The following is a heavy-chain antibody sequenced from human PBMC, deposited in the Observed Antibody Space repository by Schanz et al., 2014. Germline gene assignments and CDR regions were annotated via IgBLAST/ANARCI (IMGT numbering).Heavy chain of an antibody. J-gene: IGHJ4*02. Sequence: EVQLLESGGGLVQPGGSLRLSCLASGFAFSSSDMNWLRQAPGKGLEWVSVIGVDGTTTYYADSVKGRFTISRDNSKNTLYLQMNSLRPEDTAVYYCAKYRGYYRVSGSYRELEYWGQGTLVTVSS. CDR1: GFAFSSSD. V-gene: IGHV3-23*01. D-gene: IGHD3-10*01. CDR2: IGVDGTTT. CDR3: AKYRGYYRVSGSYRELEY.